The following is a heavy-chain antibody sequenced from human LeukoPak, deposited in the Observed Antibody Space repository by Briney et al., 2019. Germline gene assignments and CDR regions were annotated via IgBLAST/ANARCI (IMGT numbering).Heavy chain of an antibody. J-gene: IGHJ4*02. CDR1: GGTFSSYA. D-gene: IGHD3-22*01. Sequence: SVKVSCKASGGTFSSYAISWVRQAPGQGLEWMGGIIPIFGTANYAQKLQGRVTMTRNTSISTAYMELSSLRSEDTAVYYCARGHWGMIVENWGQGTLVTVSS. CDR2: IIPIFGTA. V-gene: IGHV1-69*05. CDR3: ARGHWGMIVEN.